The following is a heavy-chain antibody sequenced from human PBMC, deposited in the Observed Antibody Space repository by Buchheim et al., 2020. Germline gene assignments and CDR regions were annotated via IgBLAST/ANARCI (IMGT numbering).Heavy chain of an antibody. CDR3: ARVGRGYSGYDPHNWFDP. CDR1: GGSISSGDYY. CDR2: IYHSGSA. J-gene: IGHJ5*02. D-gene: IGHD5-12*01. V-gene: IGHV4-30-4*01. Sequence: QVQLQESGPGLVKPSQTLSLTCTVSGGSISSGDYYWSWIRQPPGKGLEWIGYIYHSGSAHYNPSLKSRLTISVDTSKNQFSLKLNSVTAADTALYYCARVGRGYSGYDPHNWFDPWGQGTL.